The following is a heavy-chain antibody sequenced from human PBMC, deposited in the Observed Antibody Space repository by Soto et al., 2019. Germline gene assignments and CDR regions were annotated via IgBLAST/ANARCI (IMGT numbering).Heavy chain of an antibody. Sequence: QVQLVESGGGVVQPGGSLRLSCAASGFTFRSYGMHWVRQAPGKGLEWVAVIWYDGTNRYYADSVKGRFTISRDISKNTLFLQTNSLRAEDTAVYYCARDLEELDVWGQGTTVTVSS. D-gene: IGHD3-16*01. J-gene: IGHJ6*02. CDR2: IWYDGTNR. CDR1: GFTFRSYG. CDR3: ARDLEELDV. V-gene: IGHV3-33*01.